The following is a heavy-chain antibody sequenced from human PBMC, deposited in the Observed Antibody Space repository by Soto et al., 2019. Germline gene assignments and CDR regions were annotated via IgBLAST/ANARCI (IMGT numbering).Heavy chain of an antibody. D-gene: IGHD3-3*01. J-gene: IGHJ6*02. V-gene: IGHV1-18*04. CDR2: ISAYNGNT. Sequence: ASVKVSCKASGHTFSGYYVHWVRQAPGQGLEWMGWISAYNGNTNYAQKLQGRVTMTTDTSTSTAYMELRSLRSDDTAVYYCARDKSTGGLLRFLEWSGYYYYGMDVWGQGTTVTVSS. CDR3: ARDKSTGGLLRFLEWSGYYYYGMDV. CDR1: GHTFSGYY.